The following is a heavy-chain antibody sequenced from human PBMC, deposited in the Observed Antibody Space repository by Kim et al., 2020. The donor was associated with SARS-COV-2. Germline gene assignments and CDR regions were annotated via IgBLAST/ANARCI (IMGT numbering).Heavy chain of an antibody. V-gene: IGHV1-18*04. Sequence: ASVKVSCKASGYTFTNYGIIWVRQGPGQGLEWVGWISAYNDKTDSAQKFQGRVTITTDTSATTAFLELGNLRSDDTAVYYCARGRRQTSFVDYVSYVMD. CDR2: ISAYNDKT. D-gene: IGHD1-26*01. CDR1: GYTFTNYG. J-gene: IGHJ6*01. CDR3: ARGRRQTSFVDYVSYVMD.